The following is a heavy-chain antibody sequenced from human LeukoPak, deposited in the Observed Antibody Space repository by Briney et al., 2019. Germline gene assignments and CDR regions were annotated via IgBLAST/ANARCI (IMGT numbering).Heavy chain of an antibody. J-gene: IGHJ4*02. D-gene: IGHD3-10*01. V-gene: IGHV5-51*01. CDR1: GYTFTNYW. CDR2: VYPVDSDSDT. CDR3: ARRDYYGSGSYWGAFDY. Sequence: GESLKISCKGSGYTFTNYWIGWVRQMPGKGLEWMGVVYPVDSDSDTKYSPSFQGQVTISADKSISTAYLQWSSLKASDTAIYYCARRDYYGSGSYWGAFDYWGQGTLVTVSS.